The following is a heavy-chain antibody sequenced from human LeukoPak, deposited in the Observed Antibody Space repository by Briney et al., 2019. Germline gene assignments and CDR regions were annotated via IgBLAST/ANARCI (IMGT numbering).Heavy chain of an antibody. J-gene: IGHJ4*02. CDR1: GGTFSSYL. CDR3: ARDVVGSYGTKALDD. V-gene: IGHV1-69*13. Sequence: SVKVSCKASGGTFSSYLISWVRQAPGQGLEWMGGIIPIIGTADYTQKFQDRVTITADDSTTTAYMELRSLRSDDTAIYYCARDVVGSYGTKALDDWGQGTLVIVSA. D-gene: IGHD2-21*01. CDR2: IIPIIGTA.